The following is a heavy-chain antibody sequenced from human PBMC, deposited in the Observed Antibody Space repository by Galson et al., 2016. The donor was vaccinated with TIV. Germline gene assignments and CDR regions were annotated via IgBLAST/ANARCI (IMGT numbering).Heavy chain of an antibody. Sequence: SVKVSCKASGYTFTSYDIHWVRQATGQGLEWMGWMNPNSANTGFAQKFQGRVTMTRNTSITTAYMELSSLRSEDTAVYYCARGVGDGYTLSHIDNWGQGTLVTVSS. CDR3: ARGVGDGYTLSHIDN. V-gene: IGHV1-8*01. CDR2: MNPNSANT. J-gene: IGHJ4*02. CDR1: GYTFTSYD. D-gene: IGHD5-24*01.